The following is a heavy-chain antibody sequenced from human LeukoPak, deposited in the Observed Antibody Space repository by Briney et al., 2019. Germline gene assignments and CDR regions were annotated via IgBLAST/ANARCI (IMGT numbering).Heavy chain of an antibody. D-gene: IGHD2-15*01. Sequence: SETLPLTCTVSGYSISSGYYWGWIRQSPGKGLEWIGSIYHSGDTYYNPSVRSRVTISVDTSKNHFSLKVSSVTAADTAVYYCAAIQGSFDYWGQGTLVIVSS. V-gene: IGHV4-38-2*02. CDR2: IYHSGDT. CDR1: GYSISSGYY. CDR3: AAIQGSFDY. J-gene: IGHJ4*02.